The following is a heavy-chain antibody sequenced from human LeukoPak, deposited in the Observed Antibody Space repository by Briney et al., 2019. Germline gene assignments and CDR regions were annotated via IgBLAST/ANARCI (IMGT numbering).Heavy chain of an antibody. CDR1: GYTFTIYY. J-gene: IGHJ4*02. Sequence: ASVKVSCKSSGYTFTIYYMHWVRQAPGQGLEWMGIINPSGGSTSYAQKFQGRVTMTRDTSTSTVYMELSSLRSEDTAVYYCARDISYCSGGSCYLTIDYWGQGTLVTVSS. CDR2: INPSGGST. V-gene: IGHV1-46*01. D-gene: IGHD2-15*01. CDR3: ARDISYCSGGSCYLTIDY.